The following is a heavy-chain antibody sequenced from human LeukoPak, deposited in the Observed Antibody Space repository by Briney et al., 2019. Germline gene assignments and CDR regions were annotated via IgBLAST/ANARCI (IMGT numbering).Heavy chain of an antibody. D-gene: IGHD3-22*01. CDR2: IYYSGST. CDR3: ARGMTDSSGYYFDY. CDR1: GGSIGSYY. Sequence: SETLSLTCTVSGGSIGSYYWSWIRQPPGKGLEWIGYIYYSGSTNYNPSLKSRVTISVDTSKNQFSLKLSSVTAADTAVYYCARGMTDSSGYYFDYWGQGTLVTVSS. V-gene: IGHV4-59*01. J-gene: IGHJ4*02.